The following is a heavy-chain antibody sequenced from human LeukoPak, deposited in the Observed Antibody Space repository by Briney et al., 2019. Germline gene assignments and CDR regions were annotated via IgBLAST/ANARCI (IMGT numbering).Heavy chain of an antibody. D-gene: IGHD2-2*01. V-gene: IGHV3-13*05. CDR2: ISTAGDP. J-gene: IGHJ3*02. CDR1: GFTYSSYD. Sequence: GESLRLSCTASGFTYSSYDMHWVRQDKGKGLEWVSAISTAGDPYYLGSVKGRFTISRENAKNSFYLQMNSLRAGDTAVYYCAGQARPGSAEGAFDIWGQGTMVTV. CDR3: AGQARPGSAEGAFDI.